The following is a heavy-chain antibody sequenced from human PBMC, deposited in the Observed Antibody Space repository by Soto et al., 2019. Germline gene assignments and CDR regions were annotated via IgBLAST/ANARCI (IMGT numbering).Heavy chain of an antibody. J-gene: IGHJ5*01. D-gene: IGHD3-10*01. Sequence: EVQLVESGGGLVKPGGSLRLSCAASGFTFSTYTMNWVRQAPGKELEWISSISSGSSYIYYAGSVKGRFTISRDNAKNSLFLQMNSLRADDTAVYYCARDILSGGAYPDSWGQGTKVTVSS. CDR1: GFTFSTYT. CDR2: ISSGSSYI. V-gene: IGHV3-21*01. CDR3: ARDILSGGAYPDS.